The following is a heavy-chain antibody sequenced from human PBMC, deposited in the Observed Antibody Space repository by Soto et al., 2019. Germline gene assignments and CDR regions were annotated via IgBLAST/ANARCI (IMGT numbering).Heavy chain of an antibody. CDR1: GFTFSSYA. CDR3: ARDLAVVVYATLGYYYYGMVL. J-gene: IGHJ6*02. V-gene: IGHV3-30-3*01. CDR2: ISFDGSSK. Sequence: SLRLSCAASGFTFSSYAMHWVREAPGRGLEWVALISFDGSSKYYADSVKGRFTISRDNSNNTLYLQMNSLRAEDTAVYYCARDLAVVVYATLGYYYYGMVLWGQGTTVTVSS. D-gene: IGHD2-8*02.